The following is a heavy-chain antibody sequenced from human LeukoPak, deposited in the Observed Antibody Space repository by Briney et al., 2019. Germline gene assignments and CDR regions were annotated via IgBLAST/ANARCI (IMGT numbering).Heavy chain of an antibody. CDR1: GFTFSAYS. J-gene: IGHJ4*02. D-gene: IGHD6-13*01. CDR3: ARAVAAAGDIDY. V-gene: IGHV3-21*01. Sequence: GGSLRLSCAASGFTFSAYSMNWVRQAPGKGLEWVSSISSGSRYIYYADSVRGRFTISRDNAKNSLYLQMNSLRAEDTAVYYCARAVAAAGDIDYWGQGTLVTVSS. CDR2: ISSGSRYI.